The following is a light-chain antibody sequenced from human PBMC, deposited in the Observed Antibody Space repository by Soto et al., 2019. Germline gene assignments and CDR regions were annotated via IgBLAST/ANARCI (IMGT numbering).Light chain of an antibody. CDR1: SSNIGSND. V-gene: IGLV1-44*01. CDR2: SNN. Sequence: QSVLTQPPSASGTPGQRVTISCSGSSSNIGSNDVNWYQQLPGTAPKVLIYSNNQRPSGVPDRFSGSKSGTSASLAISGLQYEDEADYYCAAWDDSLNGAVFGGGTKLTVL. CDR3: AAWDDSLNGAV. J-gene: IGLJ2*01.